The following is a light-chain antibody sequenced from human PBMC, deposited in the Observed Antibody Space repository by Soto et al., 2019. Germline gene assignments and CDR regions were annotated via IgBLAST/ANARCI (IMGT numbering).Light chain of an antibody. CDR1: SSDVGSYNL. J-gene: IGLJ3*02. CDR3: CSYAGSRRV. V-gene: IGLV2-23*01. CDR2: EGS. Sequence: QSALTQPASVSGSPGQSITISCTGTSSDVGSYNLVSWYQQHPGKAPKLMIYEGSKRPSGVPNRFSGSKSGNTASLTISGLQAEDESDYYCCSYAGSRRVFGGGTKLTVL.